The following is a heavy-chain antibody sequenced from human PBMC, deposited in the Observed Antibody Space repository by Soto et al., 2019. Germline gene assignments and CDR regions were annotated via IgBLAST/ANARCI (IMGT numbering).Heavy chain of an antibody. V-gene: IGHV1-69*06. Sequence: QMQLVQSGAEAKTPGSSVKVSCKASGGSLNNYAVSWVRQAPGQGLEWMGRIIPLFGKADYARKLQGRVTLTADKYTNTAYMELSSPRSEDTAMYFCARDGSYCTNGVCFYYLDYWGQGTLVTVSS. CDR1: GGSLNNYA. CDR2: IIPLFGKA. CDR3: ARDGSYCTNGVCFYYLDY. J-gene: IGHJ4*02. D-gene: IGHD2-8*01.